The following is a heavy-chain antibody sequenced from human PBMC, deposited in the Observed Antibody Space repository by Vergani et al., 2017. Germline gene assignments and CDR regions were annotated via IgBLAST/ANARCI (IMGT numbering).Heavy chain of an antibody. Sequence: QVQLVESGGGVVQPGRSLRLSCAASGFTFSRYGMHWVRQAPGKGLEWVAVISYDGSNKYYADSVKGRFTISRDNSKTTLYLQMNSLSAEDTAVYYCAKAGVVTGVFDYWGQGTLVTVSS. CDR1: GFTFSRYG. D-gene: IGHD2-21*02. CDR2: ISYDGSNK. J-gene: IGHJ4*02. V-gene: IGHV3-30*18. CDR3: AKAGVVTGVFDY.